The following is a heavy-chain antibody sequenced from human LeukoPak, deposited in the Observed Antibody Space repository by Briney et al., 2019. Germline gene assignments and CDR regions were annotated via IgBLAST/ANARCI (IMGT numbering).Heavy chain of an antibody. Sequence: QTGGSLRLSCAASGFTFSSYAMSWVRQAPGKGLEWVSAISGSGGSTYYADSVKGRFTISRDNSKNTLYLQMNSLRAEDTAVYYCAKDSPKLIAVAGIEPWFDPWGQGTLVTVSS. D-gene: IGHD6-19*01. CDR2: ISGSGGST. V-gene: IGHV3-23*01. CDR3: AKDSPKLIAVAGIEPWFDP. J-gene: IGHJ5*02. CDR1: GFTFSSYA.